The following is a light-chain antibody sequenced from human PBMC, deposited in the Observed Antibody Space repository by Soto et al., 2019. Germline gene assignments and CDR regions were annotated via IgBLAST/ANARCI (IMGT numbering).Light chain of an antibody. Sequence: EIVLTQSPGTLSLSPGERATLSCRASQSVSSSYLAGYQQKPGQAPMLLICGASSRATGIPDRFSGSGSGTDFTLTISRLEPEDFAVYYCKQYGSSSITFGQGTRLEIK. CDR3: KQYGSSSIT. J-gene: IGKJ5*01. V-gene: IGKV3-20*01. CDR1: QSVSSSY. CDR2: GAS.